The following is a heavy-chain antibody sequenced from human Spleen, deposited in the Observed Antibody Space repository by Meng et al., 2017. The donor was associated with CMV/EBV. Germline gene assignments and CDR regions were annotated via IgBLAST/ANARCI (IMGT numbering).Heavy chain of an antibody. CDR1: GGSIGTGGYF. J-gene: IGHJ4*02. CDR3: ARDLRPNGFDY. Sequence: CTVSGGSIGTGGYFWSWIRQPPGKGLEWIGYIYFSGSTYKNPSLKSRVSIPVDTSKNQFSLNLSSVTAADTAVYYCARDLRPNGFDYWGQGILVTVSS. CDR2: IYFSGST. V-gene: IGHV4-31*03.